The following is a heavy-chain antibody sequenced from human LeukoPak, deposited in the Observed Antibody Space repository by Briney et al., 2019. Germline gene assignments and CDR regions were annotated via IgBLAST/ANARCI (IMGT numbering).Heavy chain of an antibody. Sequence: GGSLRLSCAASGFTFSSYAMSWVRQAPGKGLEWVSAISGSGGSTYYADSVKGRFTISRDSSKNTLYLQMNSLRAEDTAVYYCAKFRRDATYYFDYWGQGTLVTVSS. CDR1: GFTFSSYA. CDR2: ISGSGGST. CDR3: AKFRRDATYYFDY. V-gene: IGHV3-23*01. J-gene: IGHJ4*02. D-gene: IGHD2-15*01.